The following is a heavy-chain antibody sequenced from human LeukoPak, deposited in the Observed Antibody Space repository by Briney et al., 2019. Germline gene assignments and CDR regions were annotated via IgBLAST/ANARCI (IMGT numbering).Heavy chain of an antibody. CDR2: VYHSAST. D-gene: IGHD2-2*01. CDR1: GGSISSGGYY. V-gene: IGHV4-31*03. CDR3: ARGSRGYFSSASCLPYAFDI. Sequence: SETLCLTCTVSGGSISSGGYYWSWIRQHPGKGLESIVYVYHSASTYYNPSLKSRVTISVDTSKNQFSLKLSSVTAADTAVYYCARGSRGYFSSASCLPYAFDIWGQGTGVTDSS. J-gene: IGHJ3*02.